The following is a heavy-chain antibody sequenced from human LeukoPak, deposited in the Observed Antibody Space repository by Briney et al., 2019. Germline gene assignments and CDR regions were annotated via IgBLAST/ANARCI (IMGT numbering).Heavy chain of an antibody. CDR1: GGSISSYY. D-gene: IGHD6-13*01. Sequence: SETLSLTCTVSGGSISSYYWSWIRQPAGKGLEWIGRIYISGSGSTNYNPSLKSRVTMSVDTSKNQFSLKLSSVTAADTAVYYCAREQAAGLLYYYYMDVWGKGTTVTISS. CDR3: AREQAAGLLYYYYMDV. CDR2: IYISGSGST. J-gene: IGHJ6*03. V-gene: IGHV4-4*07.